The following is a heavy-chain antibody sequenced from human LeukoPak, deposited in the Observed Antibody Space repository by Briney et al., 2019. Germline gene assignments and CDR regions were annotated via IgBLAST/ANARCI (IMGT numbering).Heavy chain of an antibody. J-gene: IGHJ4*02. CDR3: ASGPLYGGYDD. CDR2: IIPIFGTA. CDR1: GYTFTDYY. Sequence: SVKVSCKVSGYTFTDYYMHWVQQAPGQGLEWMGRIIPIFGTANYAQKFQGRVTITTDESTSTAYMELSSLRSEDTAVYYCASGPLYGGYDDWGQGTLVTVSS. D-gene: IGHD5-12*01. V-gene: IGHV1-69*05.